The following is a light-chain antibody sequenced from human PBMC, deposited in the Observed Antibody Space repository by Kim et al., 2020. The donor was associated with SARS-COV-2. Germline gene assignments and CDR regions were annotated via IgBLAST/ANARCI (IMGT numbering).Light chain of an antibody. CDR2: QDS. J-gene: IGLJ2*01. Sequence: SVSPGQTAIITCSGDKVGDKYACWYQQKPGQSPVLVIYQDSKRPSGIPERFSGSNSGNTATLTISGTQAMDEADYYCQAWDSSTVVFGGGTQLTVL. CDR1: KVGDKY. CDR3: QAWDSSTVV. V-gene: IGLV3-1*01.